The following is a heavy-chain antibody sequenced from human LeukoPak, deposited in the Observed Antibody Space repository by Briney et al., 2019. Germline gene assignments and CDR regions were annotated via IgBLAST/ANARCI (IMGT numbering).Heavy chain of an antibody. Sequence: PSETLSLTCTVSGGSISSYYWSWIRQPPGKGLEWIGYIYYSGSTNYNPSLKSRVTISVDTSKNQFSLKLSSVTAADTAVYYCAACYYGDYFDYWGQGTLVTVSS. J-gene: IGHJ4*02. CDR3: AACYYGDYFDY. CDR2: IYYSGST. CDR1: GGSISSYY. V-gene: IGHV4-59*01. D-gene: IGHD4-17*01.